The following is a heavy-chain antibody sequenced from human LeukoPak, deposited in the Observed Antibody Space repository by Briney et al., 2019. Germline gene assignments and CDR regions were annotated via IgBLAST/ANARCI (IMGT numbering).Heavy chain of an antibody. CDR2: ISGSGGST. V-gene: IGHV3-23*01. D-gene: IGHD2-2*01. Sequence: GGSLRLSCAASGFTFSSYAMSWVRQAPGKGLEWVSAISGSGGSTYYADSVKGRFTISRDNSKSTLYLQMNSLRAEDTAVYYCAKVSSQYCSSTSCYWDYWGQGTPVTVSS. CDR1: GFTFSSYA. CDR3: AKVSSQYCSSTSCYWDY. J-gene: IGHJ4*02.